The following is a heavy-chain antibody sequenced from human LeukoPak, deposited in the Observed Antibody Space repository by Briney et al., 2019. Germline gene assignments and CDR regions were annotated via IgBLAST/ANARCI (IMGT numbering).Heavy chain of an antibody. J-gene: IGHJ4*02. Sequence: GGSLRLSCAASGFTFSSYAMSWVRQAPGKGLEWVSAISGSGGSTYYADSVKGRFSISRDNSKNTMYLQMNSLRAEDTAVYYCAKGSGRGYSYGLEYWGQGTLVTVSS. CDR2: ISGSGGST. D-gene: IGHD5-18*01. V-gene: IGHV3-23*01. CDR1: GFTFSSYA. CDR3: AKGSGRGYSYGLEY.